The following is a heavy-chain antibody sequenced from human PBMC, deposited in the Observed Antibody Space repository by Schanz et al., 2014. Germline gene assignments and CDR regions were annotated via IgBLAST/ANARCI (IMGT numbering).Heavy chain of an antibody. CDR1: GYTFTAYF. Sequence: QVQLVQSGAEVKKPGASVKVSCKASGYTFTAYFIHWVRQAPGQGLEWMGRISPNSGDTHSAQKFQGRVTMTSDTSISTAYMVLSRLRSDDTAVYYCARVRSEDYGGMDVWGQGTTVTVSS. CDR3: ARVRSEDYGGMDV. J-gene: IGHJ6*02. V-gene: IGHV1-2*06. CDR2: ISPNSGDT.